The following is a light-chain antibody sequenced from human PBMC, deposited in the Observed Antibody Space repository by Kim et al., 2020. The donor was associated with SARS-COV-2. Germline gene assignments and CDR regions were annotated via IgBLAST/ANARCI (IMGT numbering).Light chain of an antibody. Sequence: ATINCKSGQTVLYSSNNKNFLAWYQQKPGQPPKLLIYWASTRQSGVPDRFSGSGSGTDFTLTISSLQAEDVAVYYCQQYYMSPFTFGGGTKVDIK. CDR1: QTVLYSSNNKNF. V-gene: IGKV4-1*01. J-gene: IGKJ4*01. CDR3: QQYYMSPFT. CDR2: WAS.